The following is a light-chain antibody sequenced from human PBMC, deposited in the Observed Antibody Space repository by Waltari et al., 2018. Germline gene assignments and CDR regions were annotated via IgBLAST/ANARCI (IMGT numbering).Light chain of an antibody. CDR2: ENH. V-gene: IGLV1-51*02. CDR1: SSNVGKNL. CDR3: CTWDSGLSAWV. Sequence: QSVLTQPHSVSAAPGQTVTISCSESSSNVGKNLVSCYQQLPGPAPKPVIYENHKPPPRIPNRFSVSKSRTSATLAIAGLQTGDEADYYCCTWDSGLSAWVFGGGTKLTVL. J-gene: IGLJ3*02.